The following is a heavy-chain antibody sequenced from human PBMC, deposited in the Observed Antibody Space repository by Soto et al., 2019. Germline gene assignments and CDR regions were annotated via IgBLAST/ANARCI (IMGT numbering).Heavy chain of an antibody. V-gene: IGHV2-5*02. CDR2: INWDDDR. CDR1: GFSLTTNGVG. Sequence: QITLKESGPALVKPTQTLTLTCTFSGFSLTTNGVGVAWIRQPPGKALEWLALINWDDDRHYNPSLTSRLTITKDTSKNQVVLTMTNMDPVYTATYYCAHKEFRTSSPFDFGGPGILVTVSS. J-gene: IGHJ4*02. CDR3: AHKEFRTSSPFDF.